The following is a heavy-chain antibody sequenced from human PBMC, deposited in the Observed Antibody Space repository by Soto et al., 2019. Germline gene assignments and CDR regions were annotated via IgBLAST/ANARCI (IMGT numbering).Heavy chain of an antibody. V-gene: IGHV3-49*03. CDR3: TSKVYGSGAFDI. CDR2: IRSKAYGGTT. CDR1: GFTFGDYA. J-gene: IGHJ3*02. Sequence: GVSLRLSCTASGFTFGDYAMSWFRQAPGKGLEWVGFIRSKAYGGTTEYAASVKGRFTISRDDSKSIAYLQMNSLKTEDTAVYYCTSKVYGSGAFDIWGQGTMVTVSS. D-gene: IGHD1-20*01.